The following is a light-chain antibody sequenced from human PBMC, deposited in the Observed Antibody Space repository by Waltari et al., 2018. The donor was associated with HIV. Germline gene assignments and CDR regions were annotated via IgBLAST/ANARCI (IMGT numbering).Light chain of an antibody. Sequence: QSALTQRASVSGSLGQSITIACNGTSDDIGKYNLISWYQQHPGKAPKLLIFEVTRRLSGISSRFSGSKSDKSASLTIAGLQAEDEAEDFCCSYSGTTNFFVFGSGT. CDR3: CSYSGTTNFFV. CDR2: EVT. V-gene: IGLV2-23*02. J-gene: IGLJ1*01. CDR1: SDDIGKYNL.